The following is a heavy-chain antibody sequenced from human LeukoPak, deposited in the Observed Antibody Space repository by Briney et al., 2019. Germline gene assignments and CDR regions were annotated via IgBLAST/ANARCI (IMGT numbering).Heavy chain of an antibody. CDR2: IHYSGST. J-gene: IGHJ4*02. CDR3: GSTDWNYAQ. Sequence: SETLSLTCSVSGGSISNYYWSWFRKPPGKGQEWVGYIHYSGSTNYNTSLRSRVTISVEKSKKQFSLRLTSVTAADTAVYYCGSTDWNYAQWGRGILVTVSS. CDR1: GGSISNYY. V-gene: IGHV4-59*08. D-gene: IGHD1-7*01.